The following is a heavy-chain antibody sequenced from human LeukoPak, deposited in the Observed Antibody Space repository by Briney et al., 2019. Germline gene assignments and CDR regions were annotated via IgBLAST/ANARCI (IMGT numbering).Heavy chain of an antibody. CDR3: AREAARMERRGALDI. J-gene: IGHJ3*02. CDR2: SHYGGTS. CDR1: GVSVTSGSYY. Sequence: PSETLPLTCSVSGVSVTSGSYYWSWLRQLPGKGLEWIGYSHYGGTSNHNPSLKSRVTISVDASTNKCSLRLTSVAAADTAVYYCAREAARMERRGALDIWGPGTLVTVSS. D-gene: IGHD2-15*01. V-gene: IGHV4-61*01.